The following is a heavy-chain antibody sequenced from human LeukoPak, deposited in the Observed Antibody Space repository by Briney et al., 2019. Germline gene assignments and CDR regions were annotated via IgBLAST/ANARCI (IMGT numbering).Heavy chain of an antibody. V-gene: IGHV7-4-1*02. Sequence: ASVKVSCTASGYTFTSYAMNWVRQAPGQGLEWMGWTNTNTGNPTYAQGFTGRFVFTLDTSVSTAYLQISSLKAEDTAVYYCARGESSSWYLFDYWGQGTLVTVSS. CDR1: GYTFTSYA. J-gene: IGHJ4*02. CDR3: ARGESSSWYLFDY. D-gene: IGHD6-13*01. CDR2: TNTNTGNP.